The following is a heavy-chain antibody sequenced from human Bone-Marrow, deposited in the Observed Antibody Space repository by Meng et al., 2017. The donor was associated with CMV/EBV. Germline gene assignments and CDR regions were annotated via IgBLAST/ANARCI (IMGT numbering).Heavy chain of an antibody. D-gene: IGHD6-13*01. Sequence: ASVKVSCKASGYTFTGYYMHWVRQAPGQGLEWMGWINPNSGGTNYAQKFQGRVTMTRDTSTSPVYMELSSLRSEDTAVYYCARGGEIAAAGTRWFDPWGQGTLVTVSS. V-gene: IGHV1-2*02. CDR3: ARGGEIAAAGTRWFDP. J-gene: IGHJ5*02. CDR2: INPNSGGT. CDR1: GYTFTGYY.